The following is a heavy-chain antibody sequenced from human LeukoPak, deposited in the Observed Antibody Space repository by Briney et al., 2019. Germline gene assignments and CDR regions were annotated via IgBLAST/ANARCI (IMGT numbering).Heavy chain of an antibody. CDR1: GGSISSYY. CDR2: IYDSGST. J-gene: IGHJ3*01. V-gene: IGHV4-59*01. D-gene: IGHD3-22*01. Sequence: PSETLSLTCSISGGSISSYYWSWIRQPPGKGLEWIGYIYDSGSTNYNPSLKSRVTISVDTSKNQFSLKLNSVTAADTAVYYCARDTRYYSDSSGYPDAFDVWGQGTMVTVSS. CDR3: ARDTRYYSDSSGYPDAFDV.